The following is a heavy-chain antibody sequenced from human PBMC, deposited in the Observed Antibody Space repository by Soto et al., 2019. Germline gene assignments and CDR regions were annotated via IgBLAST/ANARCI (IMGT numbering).Heavy chain of an antibody. CDR2: ISAYNGNT. V-gene: IGHV1-18*01. J-gene: IGHJ6*02. CDR1: GYTFTSYG. D-gene: IGHD3-10*01. Sequence: GASVKVSCKASGYTFTSYGISWVRQAPGQGLEWMGWISAYNGNTNYAQKLQGRVTMTTDTSTSTAYMELRSLRSDDTAVYYCARDLGRGRFGELLYVPYYYYGMDVWGQGTTVTVSS. CDR3: ARDLGRGRFGELLYVPYYYYGMDV.